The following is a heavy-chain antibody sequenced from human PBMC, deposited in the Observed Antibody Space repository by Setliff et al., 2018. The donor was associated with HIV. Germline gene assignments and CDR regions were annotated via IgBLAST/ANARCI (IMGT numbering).Heavy chain of an antibody. CDR2: IYWDDDV. CDR1: GFSPASSGVG. V-gene: IGHV2-5*02. J-gene: IGHJ4*01. Sequence: SGPTLVNPPRPLTLTCSFSGFSPASSGVGVAWVRQPPGEGLAWLALIYWDDDVRYSHPLKNRLTLSKDNSKNQVVLAMSNMDPVDTATYFCAHFTHFRDVYFDSWGPGILVTVSP. CDR3: AHFTHFRDVYFDS.